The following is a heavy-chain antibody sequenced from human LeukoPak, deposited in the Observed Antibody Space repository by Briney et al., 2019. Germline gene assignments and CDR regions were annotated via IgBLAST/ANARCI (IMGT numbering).Heavy chain of an antibody. D-gene: IGHD2-8*02. CDR3: AGGSGASWFDP. V-gene: IGHV4-59*01. CDR2: IYNSGRS. J-gene: IGHJ5*02. Sequence: TSETLSLTCSVSGGSISSGYGSWIRQPPGKGLEWIAYIYNSGRSNYNPSLKSRVTISLDTSKNQFSLKLSSVTAADTAVYYCAGGSGASWFDPWGKGTLVTVSS. CDR1: GGSISSGY.